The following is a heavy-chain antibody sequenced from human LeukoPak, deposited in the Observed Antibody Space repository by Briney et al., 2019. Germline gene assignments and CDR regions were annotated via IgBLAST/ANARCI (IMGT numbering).Heavy chain of an antibody. CDR2: MSGSGADI. CDR1: GFTFGNYT. D-gene: IGHD4-17*01. Sequence: GGSLRLSCAASGFTFGNYTMSWVRQAPGKGLEWVSGMSGSGADIYYADSVKGRFTISRDNSKNTLYLHMNSLRAEDTAIYYCAKESTVTPGNVNWFDAWGQGTLVTVSS. CDR3: AKESTVTPGNVNWFDA. V-gene: IGHV3-23*01. J-gene: IGHJ5*02.